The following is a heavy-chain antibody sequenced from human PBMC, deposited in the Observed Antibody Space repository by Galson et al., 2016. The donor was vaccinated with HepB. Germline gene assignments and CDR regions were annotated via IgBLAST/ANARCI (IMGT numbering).Heavy chain of an antibody. V-gene: IGHV3-30*03. CDR1: GFTFSTYG. CDR3: VREGGTAYYPDH. D-gene: IGHD1-26*01. Sequence: SLRLSCAASGFTFSTYGMHWVRQAPGKGLEWVALISYDGKSESYADSVKGRVTISRDNSKNTLYLQMHSLRGEDTAMYYCVREGGTAYYPDHWGQGTLVSVSS. CDR2: ISYDGKSE. J-gene: IGHJ4*01.